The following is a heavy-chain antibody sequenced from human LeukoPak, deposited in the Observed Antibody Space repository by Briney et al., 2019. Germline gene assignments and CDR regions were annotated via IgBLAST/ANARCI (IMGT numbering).Heavy chain of an antibody. CDR3: ARLVGAAAGRFDY. J-gene: IGHJ4*02. Sequence: PSETLSLTCAVYGGSFSGYYWSWIRQPPGKGLEWIGEINHSGSTYYNPSLKSRVTISVDTSKNQFSLKLSSVTAADTAVYYCARLVGAAAGRFDYWGQGTLVTVSS. CDR2: INHSGST. V-gene: IGHV4-34*01. CDR1: GGSFSGYY. D-gene: IGHD6-13*01.